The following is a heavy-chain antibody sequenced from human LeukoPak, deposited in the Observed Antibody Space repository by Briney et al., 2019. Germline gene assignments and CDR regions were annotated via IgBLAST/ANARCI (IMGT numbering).Heavy chain of an antibody. CDR1: GLTFDDYA. J-gene: IGHJ4*02. Sequence: PGGSLRLSCAASGLTFDDYAMHWVRQAPGKGLEWVSGISWNSGSIGYADSVKGRFTISRDNAKNSLYLQTSSLRPEDTALYYCAKGPYSSGWYYFDYWGQGTLVTVSS. D-gene: IGHD6-19*01. V-gene: IGHV3-9*01. CDR2: ISWNSGSI. CDR3: AKGPYSSGWYYFDY.